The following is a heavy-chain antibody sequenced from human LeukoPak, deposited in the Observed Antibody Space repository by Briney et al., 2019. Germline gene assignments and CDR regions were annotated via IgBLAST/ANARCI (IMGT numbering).Heavy chain of an antibody. V-gene: IGHV3-7*01. CDR1: AFTFSSYW. CDR2: IKEDGSEK. D-gene: IGHD6-6*01. J-gene: IGHJ4*02. CDR3: ARIGYSSSSFDY. Sequence: GGSLRLSCAASAFTFSSYWMSWVRQAPGKGLEWVADIKEDGSEKYYVDSVKGRFTISRDNAKNSVYLQMNSLRAEDTALYYCARIGYSSSSFDYWGQGTLVTVSS.